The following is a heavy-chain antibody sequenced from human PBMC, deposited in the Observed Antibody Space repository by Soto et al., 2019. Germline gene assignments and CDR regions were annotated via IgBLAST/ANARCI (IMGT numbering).Heavy chain of an antibody. V-gene: IGHV3-7*01. D-gene: IGHD3-16*01. CDR2: IDPEGSGK. CDR1: AFSLRSFW. Sequence: EAQLVQSGGGLVQPGGSLRLSCEASAFSLRSFWMNWVRQSPRKGVEWVSNIDPEGSGKVYVDSVKGRFTVSRDNTQNSVYLQMDSLRAEDTAVYYCAGWGPNVCYWGKGSLVTVSS. J-gene: IGHJ4*02. CDR3: AGWGPNVCY.